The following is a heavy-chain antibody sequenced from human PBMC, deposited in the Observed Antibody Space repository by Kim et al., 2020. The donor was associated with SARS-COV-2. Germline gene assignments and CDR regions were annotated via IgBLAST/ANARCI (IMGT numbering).Heavy chain of an antibody. CDR1: GGTFSSYA. J-gene: IGHJ4*02. V-gene: IGHV1-69*13. D-gene: IGHD2-15*01. Sequence: SVKVSCKASGGTFSSYAISWVRQAPGQGLEWMGGIIPIFGTANYAQKFQGRVTITADESTSTAYMELSSLRSEDTAVYYCARAWGYCSGGSCPHALLDYWGQGTLVTVSS. CDR3: ARAWGYCSGGSCPHALLDY. CDR2: IIPIFGTA.